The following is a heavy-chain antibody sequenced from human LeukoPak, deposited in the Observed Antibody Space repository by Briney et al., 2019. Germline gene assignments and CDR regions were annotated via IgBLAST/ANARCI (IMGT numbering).Heavy chain of an antibody. CDR2: ISGSGGST. Sequence: GGSLRLSCAASGFTFSSYAMSWVRQAPGKGLEWVSAISGSGGSTYYADSVKGRFTISGDNSKNTLYLQMNSLRAEDTAVYYCAKFGLAGSGRYHDAFDIWGQGTMVTVSS. CDR1: GFTFSSYA. CDR3: AKFGLAGSGRYHDAFDI. V-gene: IGHV3-23*01. J-gene: IGHJ3*02. D-gene: IGHD3-10*01.